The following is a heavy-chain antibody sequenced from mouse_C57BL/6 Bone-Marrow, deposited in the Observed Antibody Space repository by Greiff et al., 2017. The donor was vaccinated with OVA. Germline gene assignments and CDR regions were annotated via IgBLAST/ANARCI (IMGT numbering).Heavy chain of an antibody. V-gene: IGHV1-26*01. CDR1: GYTFTDYY. CDR2: INPNNGGT. CDR3: ARMEYGRDY. D-gene: IGHD5-1*01. Sequence: VQLQQSGPELVKPGASVKISCKASGYTFTDYYMNWVKQSHGKSLEWIGDINPNNGGTSYNQKFKGKATLTVDKSSSTAYMELRSLTSEDTAVYYCARMEYGRDYWGQGTSVTVSS. J-gene: IGHJ4*01.